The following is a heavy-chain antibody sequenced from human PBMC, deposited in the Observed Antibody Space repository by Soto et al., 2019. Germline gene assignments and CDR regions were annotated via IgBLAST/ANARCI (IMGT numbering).Heavy chain of an antibody. CDR3: ARDGGRHSGGIDY. CDR1: GGTFSSYS. Sequence: QVQLVQSGAEVKKPGSSVKVSCKASGGTFSSYSINWVRQAPGQGLEWMGEIIPIFGTANYAQKFQGRVTITAHESTSPAYMELSSLRSEDTAVYYCARDGGRHSGGIDYWGQGTLVTVSS. CDR2: IIPIFGTA. D-gene: IGHD1-26*01. J-gene: IGHJ4*02. V-gene: IGHV1-69*01.